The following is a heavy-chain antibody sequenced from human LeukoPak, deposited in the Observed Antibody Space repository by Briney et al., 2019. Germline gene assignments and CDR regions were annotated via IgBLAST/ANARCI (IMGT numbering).Heavy chain of an antibody. Sequence: GGSLRLSCAASGFSFISYGMHWVRQAPGKGLEWVGVISDDGRRKDYADSVKGRFTISRDNSKDTLYLQMNSLRAEDTAVYYCARGDYGDYVYHNRLDYWGQGTLVTVSS. CDR3: ARGDYGDYVYHNRLDY. CDR2: ISDDGRRK. D-gene: IGHD4-17*01. CDR1: GFSFISYG. J-gene: IGHJ4*02. V-gene: IGHV3-30*03.